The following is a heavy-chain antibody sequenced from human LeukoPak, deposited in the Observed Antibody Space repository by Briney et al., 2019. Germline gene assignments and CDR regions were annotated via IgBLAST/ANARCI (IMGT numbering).Heavy chain of an antibody. Sequence: PSETLSLTCIVSGGSISSSIYYWGWIRQPPGKGLEWIGSIYYSGSTYYNPSLKSRVTISVDTSKNQFSLKLTSMTAADTAVYYCARELFGSSAAGTFDYWGQGTLVTVSS. V-gene: IGHV4-39*07. D-gene: IGHD6-13*01. CDR1: GGSISSSIYY. J-gene: IGHJ4*02. CDR2: IYYSGST. CDR3: ARELFGSSAAGTFDY.